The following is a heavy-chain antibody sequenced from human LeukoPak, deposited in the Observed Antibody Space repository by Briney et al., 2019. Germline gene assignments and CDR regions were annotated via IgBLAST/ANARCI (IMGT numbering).Heavy chain of an antibody. CDR1: GFTFSSYG. D-gene: IGHD1-26*01. V-gene: IGHV3-33*01. Sequence: GGSLRLSCVASGFTFSSYGMHWVRQAPGKGLEWVAVIWYDGSNKYYADSVKGRLTISRDNSKNTLYLQMNSLRAEDTAVYYCARDRGVVGAADYWGQGTLVTVSS. CDR2: IWYDGSNK. CDR3: ARDRGVVGAADY. J-gene: IGHJ4*02.